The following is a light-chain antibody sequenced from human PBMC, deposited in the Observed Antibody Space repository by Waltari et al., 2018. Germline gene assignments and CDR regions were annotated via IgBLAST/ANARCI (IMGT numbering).Light chain of an antibody. CDR1: KLGDKY. Sequence: SYELTQPPSVSVSPGQTATITCSGHKLGDKYTCWYQQKPGQSPLLVIYQDIERPSGIPDRFSGSSSGNTATLTISGSQAMDEADYYCQAWDSSTVVFGGGTKLTVL. CDR3: QAWDSSTVV. V-gene: IGLV3-1*01. J-gene: IGLJ2*01. CDR2: QDI.